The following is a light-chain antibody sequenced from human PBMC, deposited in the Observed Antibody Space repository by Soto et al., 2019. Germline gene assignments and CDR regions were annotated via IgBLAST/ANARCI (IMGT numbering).Light chain of an antibody. CDR2: GAF. J-gene: IGKJ3*01. Sequence: EIVMTQSPATLSMFPGERATLSCRASQSVSSDLGWYQQKPGQAPRLLIHGAFIRAAGVPARFSGSGSGTEFTLTISSLQSEDSAVYYCHQYNSWPRGTFGPGTKVEIK. V-gene: IGKV3-15*01. CDR1: QSVSSD. CDR3: HQYNSWPRGT.